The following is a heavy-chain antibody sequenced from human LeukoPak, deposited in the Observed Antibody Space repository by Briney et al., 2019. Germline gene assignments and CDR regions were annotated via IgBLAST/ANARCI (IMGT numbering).Heavy chain of an antibody. CDR2: IKGDGSDK. Sequence: GGPPRLSCAASGFTFSSYWMSWVRQAPGKGLEWVANIKGDGSDKYYVDSVKGRFTISRDNAKNSLYLQMNSLRVEDTAVYYCARDEGFWSGSDYWGQGTLVTVSS. CDR1: GFTFSSYW. CDR3: ARDEGFWSGSDY. D-gene: IGHD3-3*01. V-gene: IGHV3-7*01. J-gene: IGHJ4*02.